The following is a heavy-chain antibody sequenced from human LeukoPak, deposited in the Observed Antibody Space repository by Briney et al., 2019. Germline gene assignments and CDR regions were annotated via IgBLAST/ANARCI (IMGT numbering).Heavy chain of an antibody. Sequence: ASVKVSCKASGYAFTSYGISWVRQAPGQGLEWMGWISAYNGYAKYAQNVQGRVTMTTDTSTSTAYMDLRSLRSDDTAVYYWARNDSSAYDYWGQGTLVSVSS. D-gene: IGHD2-15*01. CDR1: GYAFTSYG. V-gene: IGHV1-18*01. CDR2: ISAYNGYA. CDR3: ARNDSSAYDY. J-gene: IGHJ4*02.